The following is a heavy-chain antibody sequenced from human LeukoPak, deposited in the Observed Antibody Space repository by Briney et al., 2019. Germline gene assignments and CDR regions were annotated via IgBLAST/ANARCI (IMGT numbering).Heavy chain of an antibody. D-gene: IGHD3-3*01. Sequence: SETLSLTCTVSGGSISSYYWSWIRQPPGKGLEWIAYIYYRGSTNYNPSLKSRVTIPVDTSKNQFSLKLSSVTAADTAVYYCARVVLRFLEWLPRGTHFDYWGQGTLVTVSS. CDR3: ARVVLRFLEWLPRGTHFDY. V-gene: IGHV4-59*12. J-gene: IGHJ4*02. CDR1: GGSISSYY. CDR2: IYYRGST.